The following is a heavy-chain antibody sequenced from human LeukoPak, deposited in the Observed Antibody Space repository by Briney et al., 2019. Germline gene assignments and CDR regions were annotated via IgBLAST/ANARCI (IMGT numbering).Heavy chain of an antibody. V-gene: IGHV3-48*04. CDR1: GFTFSSYS. Sequence: PGGSLRLSCAASGFTFSSYSMNWVRQAPGKGLEWVSYISSSSTIYYADSVKGRFTISRDNAKNSLYLQMNSLRAEDTAVYYCARAGTTVTTIDNWFDPWGQGTLVTVSS. J-gene: IGHJ5*02. CDR3: ARAGTTVTTIDNWFDP. CDR2: ISSSSTI. D-gene: IGHD4-11*01.